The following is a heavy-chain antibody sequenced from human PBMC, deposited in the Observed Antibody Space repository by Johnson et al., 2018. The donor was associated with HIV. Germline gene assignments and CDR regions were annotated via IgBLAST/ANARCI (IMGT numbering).Heavy chain of an antibody. CDR2: INWNGGST. J-gene: IGHJ3*02. D-gene: IGHD3-10*01. CDR3: AKDKPYGSGLLLGAFDI. Sequence: EVQLVESGGGVVRPGGSLRLSCAASGFTFDDYGMSWVRQAPGKGLEWVSGINWNGGSTGYADSVKGRFTISRDNAKNSLYLQMNSLRAEDTALYYCAKDKPYGSGLLLGAFDIWGQGTMVTVSS. CDR1: GFTFDDYG. V-gene: IGHV3-20*04.